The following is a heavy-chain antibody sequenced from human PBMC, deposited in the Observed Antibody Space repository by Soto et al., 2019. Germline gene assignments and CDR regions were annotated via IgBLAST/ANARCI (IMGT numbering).Heavy chain of an antibody. CDR1: GFTFSSYA. Sequence: QVQLVESGGGVVQPGRSLRLSCAASGFTFSSYAMHWVRQAPGKGLEWVAVISYDGSNKYYADSVKGRFTISRDNSKNTVYLQMNSVRAEDTAVYYCARGGGDYGDHVGYCMDVWGQGTTVTVSS. D-gene: IGHD4-17*01. J-gene: IGHJ6*02. CDR3: ARGGGDYGDHVGYCMDV. CDR2: ISYDGSNK. V-gene: IGHV3-30-3*01.